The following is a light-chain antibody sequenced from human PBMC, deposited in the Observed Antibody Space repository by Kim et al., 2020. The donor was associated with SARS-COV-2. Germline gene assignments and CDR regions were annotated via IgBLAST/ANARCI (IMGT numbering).Light chain of an antibody. CDR3: CSYATSRSYV. J-gene: IGLJ1*01. CDR2: DVS. CDR1: SSDVGAYNS. Sequence: GQSITSSCTGTSSDVGAYNSVSWYQLHPGKAPELMVFDVSERPSGISNRFSGSKSGNTASLTITGLQAEDEADYYCCSYATSRSYVFGTGTKVTVL. V-gene: IGLV2-14*04.